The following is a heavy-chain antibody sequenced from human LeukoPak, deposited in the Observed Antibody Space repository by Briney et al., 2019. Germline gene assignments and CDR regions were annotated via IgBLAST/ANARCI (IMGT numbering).Heavy chain of an antibody. D-gene: IGHD7-27*01. CDR1: GGSISSGGYY. CDR3: ARVNGSELGMGAFDI. Sequence: SETLSLTCTVSGGSISSGGYYWSWIRPHPGKGLEWIGYIYYSGSTYYNPSLKSRVTISVDTSKNQFSLKLSSVTAADTAVYYCARVNGSELGMGAFDIWGQGTMVTVSS. J-gene: IGHJ3*02. CDR2: IYYSGST. V-gene: IGHV4-31*03.